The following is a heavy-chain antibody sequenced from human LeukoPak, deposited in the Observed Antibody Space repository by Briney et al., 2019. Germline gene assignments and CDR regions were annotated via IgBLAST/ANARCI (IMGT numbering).Heavy chain of an antibody. CDR1: GFTFSSYG. Sequence: GGSLRLSCAASGFTFSSYGMHWVRQAPGKGRVGGTDIWTDGNNKYYGGSVKGRFTISRDNSKNTLYLQMNSLRAEDTAIYYCVRERGPFDAFDIWGQGTMVTVSS. J-gene: IGHJ3*02. CDR2: IWTDGNNK. CDR3: VRERGPFDAFDI. V-gene: IGHV3-33*01. D-gene: IGHD3-10*01.